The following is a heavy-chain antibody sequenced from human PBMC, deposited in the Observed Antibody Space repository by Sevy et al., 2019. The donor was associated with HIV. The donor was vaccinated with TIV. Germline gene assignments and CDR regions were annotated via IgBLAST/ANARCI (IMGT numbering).Heavy chain of an antibody. J-gene: IGHJ6*02. CDR1: ECTVSSNY. Sequence: GGSLRLSCAASECTVSSNYMSWVRQAPGKGLEWVSVIYSGGSTYYADSVKGRFTISRDNSQNTVYLQMNSLRAEDTAVYYCAREDIVLGEGNYYGMDVWGQGTTVTVSS. CDR3: AREDIVLGEGNYYGMDV. V-gene: IGHV3-53*01. CDR2: IYSGGST. D-gene: IGHD2-15*01.